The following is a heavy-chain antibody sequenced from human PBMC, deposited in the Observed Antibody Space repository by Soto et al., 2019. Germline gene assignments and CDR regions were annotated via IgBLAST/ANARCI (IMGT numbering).Heavy chain of an antibody. D-gene: IGHD3-9*01. CDR1: GFTFSSYW. CDR2: IKQDGSEK. J-gene: IGHJ4*02. CDR3: ARDTAPLRYFEGIFDY. Sequence: GGSLRLSCAASGFTFSSYWMSWVRQAPGKGLEWVANIKQDGSEKYYVDSVKGRFTISRDNAKNSLYLQMNSLRAEDTAVYYCARDTAPLRYFEGIFDYWGQGTLVTVSS. V-gene: IGHV3-7*01.